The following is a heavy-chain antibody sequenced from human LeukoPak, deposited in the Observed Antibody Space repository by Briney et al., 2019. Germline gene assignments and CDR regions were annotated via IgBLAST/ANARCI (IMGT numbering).Heavy chain of an antibody. J-gene: IGHJ5*02. D-gene: IGHD6-13*01. CDR3: VRGVKGYGSSWYQNWFDP. CDR2: IYYSGST. V-gene: IGHV4-59*04. Sequence: SETLSLTCTVSAGSISIYYWSWIRQPPGKGLEWIGYIYYSGSTYYNPSLKSRVTTSIDTSKNQFSLKMSSVTAADTAVYYCVRGVKGYGSSWYQNWFDPWGQGTLVTVSS. CDR1: AGSISIYY.